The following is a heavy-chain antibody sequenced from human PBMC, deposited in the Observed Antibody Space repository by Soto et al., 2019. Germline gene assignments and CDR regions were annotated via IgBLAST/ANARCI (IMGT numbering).Heavy chain of an antibody. J-gene: IGHJ6*02. V-gene: IGHV2-5*02. D-gene: IGHD3-10*01. Sequence: ITLKESGPTLVKPTQTLTLTCTFSGFSLNTGGVGVGWVRQPRGKAMEWLALIYWDDDERYRPSLRSRLSITKDTIKNQVVLTMTNMDPEDTATYYCVRNWRYYGGDYYYGMDAWGQGTTVTVSS. CDR1: GFSLNTGGVG. CDR3: VRNWRYYGGDYYYGMDA. CDR2: IYWDDDE.